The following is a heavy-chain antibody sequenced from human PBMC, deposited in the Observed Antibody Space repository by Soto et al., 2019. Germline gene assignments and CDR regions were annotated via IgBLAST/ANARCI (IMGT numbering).Heavy chain of an antibody. Sequence: QVQLVESGGGVVQPGRSLGLTCAVSGFTFNSHAMHWVRQAPGKGLEWLAVISYGGANNYYADSVKGRFTISRDNSQNTLFLQMTSLRPEETAVYYCARGRRSWSYTSCYTIDSWGQGTLVTVS. CDR3: ARGRRSWSYTSCYTIDS. CDR1: GFTFNSHA. J-gene: IGHJ4*02. V-gene: IGHV3-30*03. D-gene: IGHD2-2*02. CDR2: ISYGGANN.